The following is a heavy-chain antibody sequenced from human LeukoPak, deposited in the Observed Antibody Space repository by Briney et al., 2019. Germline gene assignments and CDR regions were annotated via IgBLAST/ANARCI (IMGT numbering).Heavy chain of an antibody. J-gene: IGHJ3*02. Sequence: PGRSLRVSCAASGFTFSGYGMHWVRQAQGKGMECVAVISYDGSNTYYADSVKGRFTIYRENSKKTLYLQMISLRAEDTAVYYCAKGRRGWVNDAFDIWGQGTMVTVSS. CDR1: GFTFSGYG. CDR2: ISYDGSNT. D-gene: IGHD6-19*01. V-gene: IGHV3-30*18. CDR3: AKGRRGWVNDAFDI.